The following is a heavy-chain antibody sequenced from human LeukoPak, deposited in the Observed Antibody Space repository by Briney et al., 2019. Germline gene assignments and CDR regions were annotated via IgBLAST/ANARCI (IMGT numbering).Heavy chain of an antibody. CDR2: ISWNSGSI. CDR1: GFTFDDYA. J-gene: IGHJ4*02. V-gene: IGHV3-9*01. Sequence: GRSLRLSCAASGFTFDDYAMHWVRQAPGKGLEWVSGISWNSGSIGYADPVKGRFTISRDNAKNSLYLQMNSLRAEDTALYYCAKDKWVRGYSSSWYHFDYWGQGTLVTVSS. D-gene: IGHD6-13*01. CDR3: AKDKWVRGYSSSWYHFDY.